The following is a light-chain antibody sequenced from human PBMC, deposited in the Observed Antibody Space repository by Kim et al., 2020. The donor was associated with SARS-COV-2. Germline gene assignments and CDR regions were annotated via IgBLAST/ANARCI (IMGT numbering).Light chain of an antibody. Sequence: KTVTIYCTRSSGSIASNYVQWYQQRPGSAPTTVIYEDNQRPSGVPARFSGSIDSSSNSASLTISGLKTEDEADYYCQSYDSSNRWVFGGGTQLTVL. V-gene: IGLV6-57*03. CDR1: SGSIASNY. J-gene: IGLJ3*02. CDR3: QSYDSSNRWV. CDR2: EDN.